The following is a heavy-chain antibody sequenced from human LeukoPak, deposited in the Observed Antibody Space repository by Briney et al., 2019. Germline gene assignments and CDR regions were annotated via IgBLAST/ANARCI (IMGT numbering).Heavy chain of an antibody. J-gene: IGHJ4*02. CDR2: ISGSGGST. D-gene: IGHD3-10*01. Sequence: PGGSLRLSCAASGFTFSSYAMSWVRQAPGKGLEWVSAISGSGGSTYYADSVKGRFTISRDNAKNSLYLQMNSLRAEDTAVYYCARESVWFGELSVDYWGQGTLVTVSS. CDR3: ARESVWFGELSVDY. V-gene: IGHV3-23*01. CDR1: GFTFSSYA.